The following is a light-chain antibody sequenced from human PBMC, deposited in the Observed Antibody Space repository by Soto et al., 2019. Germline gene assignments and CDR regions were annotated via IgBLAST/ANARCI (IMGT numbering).Light chain of an antibody. CDR1: QSVRSN. V-gene: IGKV3-15*01. Sequence: EIVMTQSPATLSVSPGERPTLSCRASQSVRSNLAWYQQKPGQAPRPLIYGASTRATGIPARFSGSGSGTEFTLTISSLQSEDFAVYYCQQYSNWPPAYTFGQGTKLEIK. CDR2: GAS. J-gene: IGKJ2*01. CDR3: QQYSNWPPAYT.